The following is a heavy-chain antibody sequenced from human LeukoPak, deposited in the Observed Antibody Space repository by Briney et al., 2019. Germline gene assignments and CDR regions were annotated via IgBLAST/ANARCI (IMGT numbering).Heavy chain of an antibody. CDR3: ARVSGDSSVDDAFDI. V-gene: IGHV4-4*07. CDR2: IYTSVST. J-gene: IGHJ3*02. CDR1: GGSISSYY. D-gene: IGHD6-19*01. Sequence: PSETLSLTCTVSGGSISSYYWSWIRQPAGKGLEWIGRIYTSVSTNYNPSLKSRVTMSVDTSKNQFSLKLSSVTAAGTAVYYCARVSGDSSVDDAFDIWGQGRVVTVSS.